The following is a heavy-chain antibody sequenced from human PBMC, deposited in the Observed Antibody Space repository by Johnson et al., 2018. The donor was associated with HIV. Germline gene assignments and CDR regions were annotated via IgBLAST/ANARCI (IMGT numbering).Heavy chain of an antibody. Sequence: VQLVESGGGVVQPGRSLRLSCAASGFTFSSYAMHWVRPAPGKGLEWVGRIKSKTDGGTIDYAAPVKGRFTISRDDSKNTLYLQMNSLKTEDTALYYCNTDRVDGGGSYYNAFDIWGQGTMVTVSS. J-gene: IGHJ3*02. CDR3: NTDRVDGGGSYYNAFDI. CDR2: IKSKTDGGTI. D-gene: IGHD1-26*01. V-gene: IGHV3-15*01. CDR1: GFTFSSYA.